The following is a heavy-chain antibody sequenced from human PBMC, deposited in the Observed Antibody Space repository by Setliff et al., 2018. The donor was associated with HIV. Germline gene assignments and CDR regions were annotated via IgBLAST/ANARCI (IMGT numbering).Heavy chain of an antibody. CDR1: GDTFSNYA. D-gene: IGHD1-26*01. V-gene: IGHV1-69*13. CDR3: ARGTRVGANDAFDI. CDR2: IIPIFGTA. J-gene: IGHJ3*02. Sequence: GASVKVSCKASGDTFSNYAISWVRQAPGQGLEWMGGIIPIFGTANYAQKFEGRVTITADESTSKAYMELSRLRSDDTAVYYCARGTRVGANDAFDIWGQGTMVTVS.